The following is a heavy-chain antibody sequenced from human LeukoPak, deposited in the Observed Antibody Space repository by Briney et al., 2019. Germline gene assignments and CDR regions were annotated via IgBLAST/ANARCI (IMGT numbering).Heavy chain of an antibody. V-gene: IGHV3-23*01. J-gene: IGHJ4*02. CDR2: IGGSGGST. Sequence: GGSLRLSCAASGFTFSSYAMSWVRQAPGKGLEWVSSIGGSGGSTYYADSVKGRFTISRDNSKHTLYLQMNSLRAEDTAVYYCAKVETAAAASLRGFDYWGQGTLVTVSS. CDR1: GFTFSSYA. CDR3: AKVETAAAASLRGFDY. D-gene: IGHD6-13*01.